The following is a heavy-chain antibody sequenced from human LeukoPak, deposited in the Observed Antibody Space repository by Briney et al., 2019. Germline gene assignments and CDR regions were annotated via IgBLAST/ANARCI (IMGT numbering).Heavy chain of an antibody. CDR2: ISGNGVKT. J-gene: IGHJ4*02. Sequence: GGSLRLSCTASGFAFSTYAMSWVRQAPGKGLEWVSAISGNGVKTYYTDSVKGRFTFFRDNSKNTLYLQMNSLRADDTAVYYCAKDRAYSFDYWGQRTLVTVSS. V-gene: IGHV3-23*01. CDR1: GFAFSTYA. CDR3: AKDRAYSFDY. D-gene: IGHD3-16*01.